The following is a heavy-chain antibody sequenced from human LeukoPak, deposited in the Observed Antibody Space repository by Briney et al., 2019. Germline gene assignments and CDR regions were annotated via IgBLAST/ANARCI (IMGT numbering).Heavy chain of an antibody. D-gene: IGHD6-13*01. J-gene: IGHJ5*02. CDR2: INWNGGST. Sequence: GGSLRLSCAASGFTFDNYGMSWVRQAPGKGLEWVSGINWNGGSTGYADSVKGRFTISRDNAKNSLYLQMNSLRAEDTAIYYCVRDLQRHYLGVAVAGRRRWFDPWGQGTLVTVSS. V-gene: IGHV3-20*04. CDR3: VRDLQRHYLGVAVAGRRRWFDP. CDR1: GFTFDNYG.